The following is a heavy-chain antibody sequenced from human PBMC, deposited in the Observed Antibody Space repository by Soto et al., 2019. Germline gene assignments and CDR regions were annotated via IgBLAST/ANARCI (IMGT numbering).Heavy chain of an antibody. J-gene: IGHJ4*02. Sequence: SENLSLTCYVSGASINTYYWSWIRQPPQKGLEWIGYIFHRGSTTYNPSLKSRVTISIDASKKYFSLRLNSVTAADTAVYYCARVRNRREIDYWGKGIRGTGSS. CDR2: IFHRGST. D-gene: IGHD4-4*01. V-gene: IGHV4-59*12. CDR3: ARVRNRREIDY. CDR1: GASINTYY.